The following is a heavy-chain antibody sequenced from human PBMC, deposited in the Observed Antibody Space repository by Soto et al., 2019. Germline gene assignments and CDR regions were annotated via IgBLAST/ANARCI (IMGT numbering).Heavy chain of an antibody. CDR2: ISYDGSNK. V-gene: IGHV3-30*18. CDR1: GFTFSSYG. Sequence: QPGGSLRLSCAASGFTFSSYGMHWVRQAPGKGLEWVAVISYDGSNKYYADSVKGRFTISRDNSKNTLYLQMNSLRAEDTAVYYCAKDQDIVATTFYFDYWGQGTLVTVSS. D-gene: IGHD5-12*01. J-gene: IGHJ4*02. CDR3: AKDQDIVATTFYFDY.